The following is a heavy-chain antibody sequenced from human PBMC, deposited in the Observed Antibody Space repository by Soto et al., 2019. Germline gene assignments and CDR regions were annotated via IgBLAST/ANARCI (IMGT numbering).Heavy chain of an antibody. V-gene: IGHV1-69*12. D-gene: IGHD5-18*01. CDR3: ASGIQLWLRRINNGYSG. Sequence: QVQLVQSGAEVKKPESSVKVCCKAPGGTFSTYAISWIRQAPGQGLEWMGGIIPMFGTANYAQRFKDRVTITADESTNTVYMELSSLRSEDTAVYSCASGIQLWLRRINNGYSGWGQGTLVTVSS. J-gene: IGHJ4*02. CDR2: IIPMFGTA. CDR1: GGTFSTYA.